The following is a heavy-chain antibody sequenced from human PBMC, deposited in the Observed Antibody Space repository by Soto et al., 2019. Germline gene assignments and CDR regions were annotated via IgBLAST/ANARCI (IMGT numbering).Heavy chain of an antibody. CDR1: GYTFTSYA. CDR3: ARERVEANDY. Sequence: QVQLVPSGAEVKKPGASVKVSCKASGYTFTSYAINWVRQATGQGLEWMGWMNPNSGNTGYAQKFQGRVTMTRNTSISTAYMDLSSRRSEDTALYYCARERVEANDYWCQGALVAVSS. V-gene: IGHV1-8*01. D-gene: IGHD1-26*01. J-gene: IGHJ4*02. CDR2: MNPNSGNT.